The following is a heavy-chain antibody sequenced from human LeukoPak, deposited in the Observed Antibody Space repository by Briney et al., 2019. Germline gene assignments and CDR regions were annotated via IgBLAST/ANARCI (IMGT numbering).Heavy chain of an antibody. J-gene: IGHJ4*02. CDR2: IYYSGST. D-gene: IGHD2-2*02. CDR3: ARAPPYCSSTSCYTGRPFDY. CDR1: GGSISSGGYY. V-gene: IGHV4-31*03. Sequence: PSQTLSLTCTVSGGSISSGGYYWSWIRQHPGTGLECIGYIYYSGSTYYNPSLKSRVTISVDTSKNQFSLKLSSVTAADTAVYYCARAPPYCSSTSCYTGRPFDYWGQGTLVTVSS.